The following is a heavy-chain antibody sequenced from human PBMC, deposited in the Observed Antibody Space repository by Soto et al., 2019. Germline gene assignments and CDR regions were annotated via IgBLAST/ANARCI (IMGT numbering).Heavy chain of an antibody. V-gene: IGHV3-73*01. J-gene: IGHJ4*02. Sequence: GGSLRLSCAASGFTFSGSAMHWVRQASGKGLEWVGRIRSKANSYATAYAASVKGRFTISRDDSKNTAYLQMNSLKTEDTAVYYCTRPPIDTMVRGVIAPDYWGQGTLVTVSS. CDR3: TRPPIDTMVRGVIAPDY. CDR2: IRSKANSYAT. D-gene: IGHD3-10*01. CDR1: GFTFSGSA.